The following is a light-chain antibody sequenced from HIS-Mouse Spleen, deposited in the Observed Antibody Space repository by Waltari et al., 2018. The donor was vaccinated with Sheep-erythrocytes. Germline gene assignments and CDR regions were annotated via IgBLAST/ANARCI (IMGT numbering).Light chain of an antibody. V-gene: IGLV2-14*01. CDR1: TRDFGGYNY. CDR3: SSYTSSSTQV. Sequence: QSALTQPASVSGAPGQSLTISCPVTTRDFGGYNYVSWYQQHPGKAPKLMIYEVSNRPSGVSNRFSGSKSGNTASLTISGLQAEDEADYYCSSYTSSSTQVFGGGTKLTVL. J-gene: IGLJ2*01. CDR2: EVS.